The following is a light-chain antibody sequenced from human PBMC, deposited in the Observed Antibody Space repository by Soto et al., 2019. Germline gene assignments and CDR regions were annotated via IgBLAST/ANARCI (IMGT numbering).Light chain of an antibody. V-gene: IGKV1-5*01. CDR2: DAS. Sequence: DIQMTQSPSTLSASVGDRVTLTCRASQTISNWLAWYQQKPWKAPKVLIFDASTLDGGVPSRFSGRRSGTDFTLTISSLQPSDFATYYCQQYNTYPLTFGGGTKVDIK. J-gene: IGKJ4*01. CDR3: QQYNTYPLT. CDR1: QTISNW.